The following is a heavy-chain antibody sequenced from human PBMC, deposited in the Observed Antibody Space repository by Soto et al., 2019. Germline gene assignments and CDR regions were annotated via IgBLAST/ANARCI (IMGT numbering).Heavy chain of an antibody. D-gene: IGHD3-3*01. CDR1: GGSISNGGYY. CDR3: ARDVTDFWSGHEGMDV. CDR2: IYYSGST. Sequence: SETLSLTCTVSGGSISNGGYYWTCIRQHPGKGLEWIGYIYYSGSTYYNPSLKSRVTISVDTSKNQFSLKLTSVTAADTAVYYCARDVTDFWSGHEGMDVWGQGTTVTVSS. V-gene: IGHV4-31*03. J-gene: IGHJ6*02.